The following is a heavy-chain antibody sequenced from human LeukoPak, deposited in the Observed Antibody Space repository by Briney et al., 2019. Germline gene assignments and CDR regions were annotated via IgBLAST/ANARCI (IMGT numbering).Heavy chain of an antibody. Sequence: GASVKASCTASGATFTSYAISWVRQAPGQGHEWMGGIIPIFGTANYAQKFQGRVTITTDESTSTACMELSSLRSEDTAVYYCARGVEYSGYYYMDVWGKGTTVTVSS. V-gene: IGHV1-69*05. CDR2: IIPIFGTA. J-gene: IGHJ6*03. CDR3: ARGVEYSGYYYMDV. D-gene: IGHD5-12*01. CDR1: GATFTSYA.